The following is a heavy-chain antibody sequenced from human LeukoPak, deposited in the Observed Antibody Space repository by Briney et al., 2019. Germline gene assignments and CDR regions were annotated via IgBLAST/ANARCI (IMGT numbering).Heavy chain of an antibody. Sequence: SETLSLTCTVSGGSISSSSYHWGWIRQPPGKGLEWIGSIYYSGSTYYNPSLKSRVTISVDTSKNQFSLKLSSVTAADTAVYYCARVDGYSSGWSAYFDYWGQGTLVTVSS. CDR3: ARVDGYSSGWSAYFDY. V-gene: IGHV4-39*07. CDR2: IYYSGST. D-gene: IGHD6-19*01. CDR1: GGSISSSSYH. J-gene: IGHJ4*02.